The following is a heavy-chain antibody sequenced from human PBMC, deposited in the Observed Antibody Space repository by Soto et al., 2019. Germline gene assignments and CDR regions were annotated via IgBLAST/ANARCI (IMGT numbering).Heavy chain of an antibody. Sequence: PGGSLRLSCAASGFTFSSYAMSWVSQAPGKGLEWVSAISGSGGSTYYADSVKGRFTISRDNSKNTLYLQMNSLRAEDTAVYYATVVYGSGSYYYYCMDVWGQGTTVTVSS. CDR3: TVVYGSGSYYYYCMDV. J-gene: IGHJ6*02. CDR2: ISGSGGST. V-gene: IGHV3-23*01. D-gene: IGHD3-10*01. CDR1: GFTFSSYA.